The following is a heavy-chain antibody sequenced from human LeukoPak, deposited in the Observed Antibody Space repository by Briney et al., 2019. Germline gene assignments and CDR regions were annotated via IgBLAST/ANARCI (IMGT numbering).Heavy chain of an antibody. V-gene: IGHV4-59*01. CDR3: ARGIAAAGNVDV. J-gene: IGHJ6*04. D-gene: IGHD6-13*01. CDR1: GGPISSYY. Sequence: SETLSLTCTVSGGPISSYYWSWIRQPPGKGLEWIGYIYYSGSTNYNPSLKSRVTISVDTSKNQFSLKLSSVTAADTAVYYCARGIAAAGNVDVWGKGTTVTVSS. CDR2: IYYSGST.